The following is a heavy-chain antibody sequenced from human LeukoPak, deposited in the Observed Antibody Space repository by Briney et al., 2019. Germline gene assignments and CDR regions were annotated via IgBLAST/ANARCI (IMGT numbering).Heavy chain of an antibody. D-gene: IGHD3-22*01. CDR3: ARESESYDSSGSTFGY. CDR2: IRYDGSDK. J-gene: IGHJ4*02. CDR1: GFSFSSYG. Sequence: GGSLRLSCAASGFSFSSYGMNWVRQAPGKGLEWVAFIRYDGSDKYYADSVKGRFTISRDNSKNTLYLQVNSLRAEDTAVCYCARESESYDSSGSTFGYWGQGTLVTVSS. V-gene: IGHV3-30*02.